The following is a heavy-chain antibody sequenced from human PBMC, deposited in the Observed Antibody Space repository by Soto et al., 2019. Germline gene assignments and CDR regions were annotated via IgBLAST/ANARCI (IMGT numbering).Heavy chain of an antibody. CDR2: IYYSGST. V-gene: IGHV4-31*03. CDR3: ARDLPPYCGGDCLVY. D-gene: IGHD2-21*01. J-gene: IGHJ4*02. CDR1: GGSISSGGYY. Sequence: PSETLSLACTVSGGSISSGGYYWSWIRQHPGKGLEWIGYIYYSGSTYYNPSLKSRVTISVDTSKNQFSLKLSSVTAADPAVYYCARDLPPYCGGDCLVYWGQGTLVTVSS.